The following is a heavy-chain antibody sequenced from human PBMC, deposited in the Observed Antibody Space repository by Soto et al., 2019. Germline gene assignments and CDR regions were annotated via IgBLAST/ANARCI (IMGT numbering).Heavy chain of an antibody. CDR3: ARVFGYCSGGACSSLDY. V-gene: IGHV3-21*01. CDR1: GFTFSSHT. CDR2: ISSSSTYI. J-gene: IGHJ4*02. D-gene: IGHD2-15*01. Sequence: EVQLVESGGGLVKPGGSLRLSCAASGFTFSSHTMNWVRQAPGKGLERVSSISSSSTYIYYADSVKGRFTISRDNAKNSLYLQMNSLRAEDTAVYYCARVFGYCSGGACSSLDYWGQGTLVTVSS.